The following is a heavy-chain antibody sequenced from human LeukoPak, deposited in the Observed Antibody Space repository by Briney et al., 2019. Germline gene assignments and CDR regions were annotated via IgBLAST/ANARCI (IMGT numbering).Heavy chain of an antibody. Sequence: GGSLRLSCAASGFTFSNHNMDWVRQAPGKGLEWISYISGRGEAIFYADSVQGRFTISRDNAKNSLYLQMNSLRAEDTAVYYCARLVGADSHFDYWGQGTLVTVSS. D-gene: IGHD1-26*01. V-gene: IGHV3-48*01. CDR3: ARLVGADSHFDY. CDR1: GFTFSNHN. CDR2: ISGRGEAI. J-gene: IGHJ4*02.